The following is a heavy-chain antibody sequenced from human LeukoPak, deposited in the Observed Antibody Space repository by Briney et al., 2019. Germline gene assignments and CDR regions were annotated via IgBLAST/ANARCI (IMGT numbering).Heavy chain of an antibody. CDR3: ARKHYDFWSGYYWFDY. J-gene: IGHJ4*02. D-gene: IGHD3-3*01. CDR1: GYSFTSSW. Sequence: GESLKISCKGSGYSFTSSWIGWVRQFPGKGLGWLGIIYPGDSDTRYSPSFQGQVTISADKSISTAYLQWSSLKASDTAMYYCARKHYDFWSGYYWFDYWGQGTLVTVSS. V-gene: IGHV5-51*01. CDR2: IYPGDSDT.